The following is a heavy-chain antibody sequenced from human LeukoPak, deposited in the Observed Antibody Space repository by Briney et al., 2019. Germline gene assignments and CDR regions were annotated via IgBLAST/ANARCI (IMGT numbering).Heavy chain of an antibody. D-gene: IGHD2-2*01. CDR1: GGSISSYY. Sequence: SETLSLTCTVSGGSISSYYWSWIRQPAGKGLEWIGEIYHSGSTNYYPSLKSRVTISVDTSKNQFSLTLTSVTAADTAVYYCARWLRLGYCSSTSCEDSWGQGTLVTVSS. CDR2: IYHSGST. CDR3: ARWLRLGYCSSTSCEDS. V-gene: IGHV4-59*12. J-gene: IGHJ4*02.